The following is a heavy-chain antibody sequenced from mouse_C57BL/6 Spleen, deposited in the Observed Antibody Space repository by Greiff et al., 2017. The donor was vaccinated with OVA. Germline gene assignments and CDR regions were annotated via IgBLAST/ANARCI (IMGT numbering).Heavy chain of an antibody. J-gene: IGHJ4*01. CDR2: IYPGDGDN. V-gene: IGHV1-82*01. D-gene: IGHD2-5*01. CDR3: ARSGYSKGYAMDY. Sequence: VKLMESGPELVKPGASVKISCKASGYAFSSSWMNWVKQRPGKGLEWIGRIYPGDGDNNYNGKFKGKATLTADKSSSTAYMQLISLTSEDSAVYFCARSGYSKGYAMDYWGQGTSVTVSS. CDR1: GYAFSSSW.